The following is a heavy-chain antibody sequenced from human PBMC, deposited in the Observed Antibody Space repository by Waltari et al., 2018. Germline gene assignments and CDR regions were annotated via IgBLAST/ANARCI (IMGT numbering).Heavy chain of an antibody. CDR1: GYNFIGYY. V-gene: IGHV1-2*02. CDR3: ARQAARNFDY. J-gene: IGHJ4*02. Sequence: QVQLVQSGAEVKKPGASVNVSCKASGYNFIGYYIHWVRQAPGQGLEWMGWINPNTGGTKYEQKYQGMVTLTRDTSISTAYMELSSLGSDDMAVFYCARQAARNFDYWGQGTLVTVSS. CDR2: INPNTGGT.